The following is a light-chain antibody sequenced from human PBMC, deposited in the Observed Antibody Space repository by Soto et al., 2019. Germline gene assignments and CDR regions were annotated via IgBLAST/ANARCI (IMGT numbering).Light chain of an antibody. J-gene: IGKJ1*01. CDR3: QQYNSYLWT. V-gene: IGKV1-5*03. CDR1: QSISSW. CDR2: KAS. Sequence: DIQMTQSPSTLSASVGDRVTITCRASQSISSWLAWYQQKPGKAPKLLIYKASILESGVPSRFSGSGSGTEFTLNIISLQPDDFATYYCQQYNSYLWTFGQGTKVDIK.